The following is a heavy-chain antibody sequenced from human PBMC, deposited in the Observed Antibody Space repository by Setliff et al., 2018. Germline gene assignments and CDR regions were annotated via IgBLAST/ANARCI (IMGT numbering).Heavy chain of an antibody. V-gene: IGHV4-34*01. Sequence: NPSETLSLTCAVYGGSFSGYYWSWIRQPPGKGLEWIGSIYYRGSTYYNPSLKSRVTISVDTSKNQFSLKLSSVTAADTAVYYCARVLNWFDPWGQGTLDTVSS. CDR1: GGSFSGYY. D-gene: IGHD1-26*01. CDR2: IYYRGST. CDR3: ARVLNWFDP. J-gene: IGHJ5*02.